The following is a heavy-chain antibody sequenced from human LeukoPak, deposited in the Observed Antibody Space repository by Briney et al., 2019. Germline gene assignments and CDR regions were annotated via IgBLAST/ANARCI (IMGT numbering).Heavy chain of an antibody. CDR1: GYTFTNFG. Sequence: ASVRVSCKASGYTFTNFGISWVRQAPGQGLEYMGWISTTNGDTNYALKVQGRVTMTTDASTTTATMELRNLRSDDSGVYYCARDTVRFAPSHPQRAAFDVWGQGTMVTVPS. V-gene: IGHV1-18*01. D-gene: IGHD3-3*01. CDR2: ISTTNGDT. CDR3: ARDTVRFAPSHPQRAAFDV. J-gene: IGHJ3*01.